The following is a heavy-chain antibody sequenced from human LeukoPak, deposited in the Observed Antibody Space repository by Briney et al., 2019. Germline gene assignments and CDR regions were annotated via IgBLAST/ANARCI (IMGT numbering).Heavy chain of an antibody. CDR2: VRIKANNYAT. V-gene: IGHV3-73*01. D-gene: IGHD5-24*01. CDR1: GFIFSAYA. J-gene: IGHJ1*01. CDR3: ARHNEMTH. Sequence: GGSLRLSCAASGFIFSAYAMIWVRQASGRGLEWVGRVRIKANNYATAYAASVKGSFTISRDDSKNTAYLQMNSLKTEDTAVYYCARHNEMTHWGQGTLVTVSS.